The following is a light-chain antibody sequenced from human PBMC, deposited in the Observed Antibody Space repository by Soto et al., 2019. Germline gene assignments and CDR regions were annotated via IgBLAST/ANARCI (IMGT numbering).Light chain of an antibody. CDR3: ASWDDSLSAVL. CDR2: SNN. CDR1: SSNIGGNF. J-gene: IGLJ3*02. Sequence: QSVLTQPPSASGTPGQRITISCSGSSSNIGGNFVYWYQQLPGTAPKLLIYSNNERPSGVPDRFSGSKSGTSASLAISGLRSEDEADYHCASWDDSLSAVLFGGGTKLTVL. V-gene: IGLV1-47*02.